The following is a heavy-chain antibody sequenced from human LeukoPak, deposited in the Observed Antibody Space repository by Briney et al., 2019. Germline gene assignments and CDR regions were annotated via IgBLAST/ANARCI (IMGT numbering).Heavy chain of an antibody. J-gene: IGHJ4*02. V-gene: IGHV1-8*01. CDR3: AREGPAKRGYSYGPLDDY. CDR2: INLNSGNT. CDR1: DSTFTIFE. Sequence: VAQVKVSCKASDSTFTIFEINWVHKATGKGLGGLGWINLNSGNTGYAQKFQGRVTMTRNTSISTAYMELSSLRSEDTAVYYCAREGPAKRGYSYGPLDDYWGQGTLVTVSS. D-gene: IGHD5-18*01.